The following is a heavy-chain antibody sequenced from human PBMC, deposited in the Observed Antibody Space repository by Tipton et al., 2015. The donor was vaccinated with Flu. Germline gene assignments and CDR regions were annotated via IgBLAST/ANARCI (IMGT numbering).Heavy chain of an antibody. D-gene: IGHD2-21*01. Sequence: SLRLSCAASGFTFEDYAMHWVRQAPGKGLEWVANIKQDGSVKYYVDSVKGRFTISRDNAKNSLYLQMNSLRAEDTAVYYCARQIGGGDCYWGQGTLVTVSS. V-gene: IGHV3-7*03. CDR2: IKQDGSVK. CDR1: GFTFEDYA. J-gene: IGHJ4*02. CDR3: ARQIGGGDCY.